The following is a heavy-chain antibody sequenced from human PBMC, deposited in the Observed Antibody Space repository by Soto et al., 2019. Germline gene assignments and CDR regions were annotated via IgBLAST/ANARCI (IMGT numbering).Heavy chain of an antibody. D-gene: IGHD1-26*01. CDR3: ARGVLCGSYLSGYYYGLDF. CDR1: GGTFSSYA. J-gene: IGHJ6*02. CDR2: IIPIFGTA. V-gene: IGHV1-69*13. Sequence: ASVKVSCKASGGTFSSYAISWVRQAPGQGLEWMGGIIPIFGTANYAQKFQGRVTITADESTSTAYMELSSLRSEDTAVYYCARGVLCGSYLSGYYYGLDFWAQRITLTV.